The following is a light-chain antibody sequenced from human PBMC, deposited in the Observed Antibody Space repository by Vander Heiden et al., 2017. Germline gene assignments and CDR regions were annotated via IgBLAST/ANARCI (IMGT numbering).Light chain of an antibody. J-gene: IGLJ2*01. CDR1: ALPKQY. CDR2: KDR. Sequence: SYELPQPPSVSVSPGQTARITCSGDALPKQYAFGYQQKPGQAPVLVMYKDRERSSGIPDRFSGSSSGTTVTLTISGVQAEDEADYYCQSADSSGADVVFGGGTKLTGL. V-gene: IGLV3-25*03. CDR3: QSADSSGADVV.